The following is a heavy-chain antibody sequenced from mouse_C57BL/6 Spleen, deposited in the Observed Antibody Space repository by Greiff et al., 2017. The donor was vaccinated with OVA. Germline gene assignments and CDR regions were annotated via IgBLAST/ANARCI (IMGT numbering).Heavy chain of an antibody. D-gene: IGHD3-1*01. CDR2: ISSGSSTI. J-gene: IGHJ1*03. CDR3: ARRATPWYFDV. CDR1: GFTFSDYG. Sequence: EVKLVESGGGLVKPGGSLKLSCAASGFTFSDYGMHWVRQAPEKGLEWVAYISSGSSTIYYADTVKGRFTISRDNAKNTLFLQMTSLRSEDTAMYYCARRATPWYFDVWGTGTTVTVSS. V-gene: IGHV5-17*01.